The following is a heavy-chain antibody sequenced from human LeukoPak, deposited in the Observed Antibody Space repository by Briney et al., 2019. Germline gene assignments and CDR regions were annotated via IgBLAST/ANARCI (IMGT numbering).Heavy chain of an antibody. CDR3: AKDQGRQLPHYFDY. CDR2: ISGSGSRT. Sequence: GGSLRLSCAASGFTFSIYDMSWVRQAPGKGLEWVSAISGSGSRTYYADSVKGRFTISRDNSKNTLYLQMNSLRAEDTAVYYCAKDQGRQLPHYFDYWGQGTLVTVSS. J-gene: IGHJ4*02. CDR1: GFTFSIYD. D-gene: IGHD2-2*01. V-gene: IGHV3-23*01.